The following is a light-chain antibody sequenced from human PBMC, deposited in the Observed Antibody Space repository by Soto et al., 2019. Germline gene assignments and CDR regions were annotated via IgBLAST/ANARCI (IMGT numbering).Light chain of an antibody. CDR2: AAS. V-gene: IGKV1-39*01. J-gene: IGKJ5*01. CDR3: QQSYRISIT. Sequence: DIQMTQSPSSLSASVGDRVTISCRASQSMFTYLNWYQQKPGKAPKLLIYAASSLQSGVPSRFSGSGSGTDFTLTISSLQPEDFATYYCQQSYRISITFGQGTRLEIK. CDR1: QSMFTY.